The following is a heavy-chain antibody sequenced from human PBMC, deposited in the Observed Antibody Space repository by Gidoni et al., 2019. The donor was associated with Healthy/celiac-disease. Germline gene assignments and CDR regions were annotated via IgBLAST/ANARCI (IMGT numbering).Heavy chain of an antibody. V-gene: IGHV4-38-2*02. CDR2: IYHSGST. CDR3: ARFLVGPTVVTPADY. J-gene: IGHJ4*02. Sequence: QVQLQESGPGLVKPSETLSLTCTVSGYSISSGYYWGWIRQPPGKGLEWIGSIYHSGSTYYNPSLKSRVTISVDTSKNQFSLKLSSVTAADTAVYYCARFLVGPTVVTPADYWGQGTLVTVSS. D-gene: IGHD4-17*01. CDR1: GYSISSGYY.